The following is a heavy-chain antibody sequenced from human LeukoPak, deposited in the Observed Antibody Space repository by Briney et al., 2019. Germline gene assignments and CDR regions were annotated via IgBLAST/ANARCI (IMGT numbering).Heavy chain of an antibody. Sequence: GASVKVSCKASGYTFTSYGISWVRQAPGQGLEWMGWISAYRGNTHYKQTFQGRVTMTRDTSSGTAYMELRSLRSGDTAVYYCVRDMGDSGNHTEIDFWGQGTLVTVSS. D-gene: IGHD1-26*01. CDR1: GYTFTSYG. J-gene: IGHJ4*02. V-gene: IGHV1-18*01. CDR2: ISAYRGNT. CDR3: VRDMGDSGNHTEIDF.